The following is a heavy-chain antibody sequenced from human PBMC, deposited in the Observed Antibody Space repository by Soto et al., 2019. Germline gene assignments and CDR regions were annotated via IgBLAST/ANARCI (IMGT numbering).Heavy chain of an antibody. CDR3: ARGVLRYFDWLLPNRYLDY. J-gene: IGHJ4*02. CDR2: INHSGST. D-gene: IGHD3-9*01. CDR1: GGSFSGYY. Sequence: KPSETLSLTCAVYGGSFSGYYWSWIRQPPGKGLEWIGEINHSGSTNYNPSLKSRVTISVDTSKNQFSLKLSSVTAADTAVYYCARGVLRYFDWLLPNRYLDYWGQGTLVTVSS. V-gene: IGHV4-34*01.